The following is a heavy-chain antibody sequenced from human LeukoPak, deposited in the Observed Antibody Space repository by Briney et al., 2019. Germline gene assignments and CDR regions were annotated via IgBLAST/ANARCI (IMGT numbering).Heavy chain of an antibody. CDR1: GGSFSGYY. CDR2: INHSGST. D-gene: IGHD3-9*01. Sequence: SETLSLTCAVYGGSFSGYYWSWIRQPPGKGLEWIGEINHSGSTNYNPSLKSRVTISVDTSKNQFSLKLSSVTAADTAVYYCARGPPLLRVLTGYYSYYMDVWGKGTTVTVSS. V-gene: IGHV4-34*01. J-gene: IGHJ6*03. CDR3: ARGPPLLRVLTGYYSYYMDV.